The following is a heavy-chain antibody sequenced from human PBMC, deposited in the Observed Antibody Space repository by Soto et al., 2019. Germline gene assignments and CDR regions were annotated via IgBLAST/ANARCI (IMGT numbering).Heavy chain of an antibody. J-gene: IGHJ6*02. D-gene: IGHD3-22*01. Sequence: GGSLRLSCAASGFTFSSYSMNWVRQAPGKGLEWVSYISSSSSTIYYADSVKGRFTISRDNAKNSLYLQMNSLRDEDTAVYYCAREPYYYDSSGSLYYYGMDVWGQGTTVTVSS. CDR3: AREPYYYDSSGSLYYYGMDV. CDR2: ISSSSSTI. CDR1: GFTFSSYS. V-gene: IGHV3-48*02.